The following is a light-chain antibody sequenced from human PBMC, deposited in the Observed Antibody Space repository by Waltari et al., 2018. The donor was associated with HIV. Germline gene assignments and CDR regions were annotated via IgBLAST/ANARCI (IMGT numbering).Light chain of an antibody. CDR2: DAS. Sequence: IVMTQSPATLSVSPGEGATLSCRASQSVNNDLAWYQQRPGQAPRLLIYDASTRATGIPARFSGSGSETDFTLTISSLQSEDVAVYYCQQYNNWPPAWTFGRGSQVEIK. V-gene: IGKV3-15*01. CDR1: QSVNND. CDR3: QQYNNWPPAWT. J-gene: IGKJ1*01.